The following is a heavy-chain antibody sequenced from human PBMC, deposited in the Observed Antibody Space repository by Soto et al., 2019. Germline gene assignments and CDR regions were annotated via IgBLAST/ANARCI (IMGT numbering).Heavy chain of an antibody. CDR3: ARSLQQWLDDAFDI. CDR1: GGSISSGGYY. V-gene: IGHV4-31*03. CDR2: IYYSGST. J-gene: IGHJ3*02. D-gene: IGHD6-19*01. Sequence: SETLSLTCTVSGGSISSGGYYWSWIRQHPGKGLEWIGYIYYSGSTYYNPSLKSRVTISVDTSKNQFSLKLSSVTAADTAVYYCARSLQQWLDDAFDIWGQGTMVTVSS.